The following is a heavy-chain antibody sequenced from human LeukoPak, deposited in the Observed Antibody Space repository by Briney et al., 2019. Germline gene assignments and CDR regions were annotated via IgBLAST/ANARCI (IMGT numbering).Heavy chain of an antibody. V-gene: IGHV3-23*01. CDR2: ISGSGGST. D-gene: IGHD3-3*01. Sequence: GGSLRLSCAASGFTFSSYAMSWVRQAPGKGLEWVSAISGSGGSTYYADSVKGRFTISRDNSKNTLYLQMNSLRAEDTAVYYCAKDREYYDFWSGYPLYYMDVWGKGTTVTVSS. J-gene: IGHJ6*03. CDR1: GFTFSSYA. CDR3: AKDREYYDFWSGYPLYYMDV.